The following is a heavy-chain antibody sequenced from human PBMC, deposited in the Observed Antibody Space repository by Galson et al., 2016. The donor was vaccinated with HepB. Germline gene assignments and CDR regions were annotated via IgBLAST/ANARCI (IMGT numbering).Heavy chain of an antibody. CDR3: AGYGGNSV. V-gene: IGHV3-53*01. CDR1: GFTVSDNH. D-gene: IGHD4-23*01. Sequence: LRLSCAAAGFTVSDNHVTWIRQAPGKGLECASVIFGRGNTYYADSVEGRFTISRDNARNTVYLQMNSLRTEDTAVYYCAGYGGNSVWGQGTLVTVSS. CDR2: IFGRGNT. J-gene: IGHJ4*02.